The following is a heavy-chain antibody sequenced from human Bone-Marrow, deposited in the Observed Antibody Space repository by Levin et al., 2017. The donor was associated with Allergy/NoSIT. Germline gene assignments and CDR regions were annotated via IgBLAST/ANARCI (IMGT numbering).Heavy chain of an antibody. CDR2: INPNGGGS. CDR3: ARGSSSSYGYGATTIGTDFDY. V-gene: IGHV1-2*04. J-gene: IGHJ4*02. Sequence: ASVKVSCKTSGYMFSDYYMHWVRQAPGQGLEWMGWINPNGGGSIYAQEFQDWVTMTTDTSINTAYMEVSSLKSDDTAVYYCARGSSSSYGYGATTIGTDFDYWGQGTLVTVSS. CDR1: GYMFSDYY. D-gene: IGHD5-18*01.